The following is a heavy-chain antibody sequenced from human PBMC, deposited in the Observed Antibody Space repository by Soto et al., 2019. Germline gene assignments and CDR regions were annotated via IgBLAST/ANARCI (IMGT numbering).Heavy chain of an antibody. CDR1: GGSISSGDYY. CDR3: ARGRGAMVTTGRFDP. CDR2: IYYSGST. V-gene: IGHV4-30-4*01. Sequence: QVQLQESGPGLVKPSQTLSLTCTVSGGSISSGDYYWSWIRQPPGKGLEWIGYIYYSGSTYYNPSLKCRVTISVDTSKNLFSLKLSSVTAADTAVYYCARGRGAMVTTGRFDPWGQGTLVTVSS. J-gene: IGHJ5*02. D-gene: IGHD5-18*01.